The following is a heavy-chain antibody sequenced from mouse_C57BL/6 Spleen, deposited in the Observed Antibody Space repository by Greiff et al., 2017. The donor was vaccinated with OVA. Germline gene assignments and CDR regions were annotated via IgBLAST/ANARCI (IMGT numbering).Heavy chain of an antibody. V-gene: IGHV1-72*01. CDR2: IDPNSGGT. CDR3: ARSITTVVAPYWYFDV. J-gene: IGHJ1*03. Sequence: VQLQQSGAELVKPGASVKLSCKASGYTFTSYWMHWVKQRPGRGLEWIGRIDPNSGGTKYNEKFKSKATLTVDKPSSTAYMQLSSLTSEDSAVYYCARSITTVVAPYWYFDVWGTGTTVTVSS. D-gene: IGHD1-1*01. CDR1: GYTFTSYW.